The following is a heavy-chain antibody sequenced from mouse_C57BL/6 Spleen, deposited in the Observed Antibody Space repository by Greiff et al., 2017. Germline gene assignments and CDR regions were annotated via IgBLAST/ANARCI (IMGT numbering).Heavy chain of an antibody. D-gene: IGHD1-3*01. CDR3: ARGITH. Sequence: VQLQQSGPGLVKPSQSLSLTCSVTGYSITSGYYWNWIRQFPGNKLEWMGYISYDGSNNYNPSLKNRISITRDTSKNQFFLKLNSVTTEHTDTYYCARGITHWGQGTTLTVSS. CDR2: ISYDGSN. V-gene: IGHV3-6*01. CDR1: GYSITSGYY. J-gene: IGHJ2*01.